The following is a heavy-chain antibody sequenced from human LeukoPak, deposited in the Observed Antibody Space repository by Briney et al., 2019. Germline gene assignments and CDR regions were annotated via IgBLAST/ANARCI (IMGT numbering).Heavy chain of an antibody. CDR2: IYYSGST. V-gene: IGHV4-39*07. J-gene: IGHJ4*02. Sequence: SETLSLTCTVSGGSISSSSYYWGWIRQPPGKGLEWIGSIYYSGSTYYNPSLMSRVTISVDTSKNQFSLKLSSVTAADTAVYYCARDIASGGSGSYWIDYWGQGTLVTVSS. D-gene: IGHD3-10*01. CDR1: GGSISSSSYY. CDR3: ARDIASGGSGSYWIDY.